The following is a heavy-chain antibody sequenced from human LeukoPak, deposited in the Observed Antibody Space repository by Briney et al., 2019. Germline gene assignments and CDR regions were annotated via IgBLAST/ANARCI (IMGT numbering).Heavy chain of an antibody. CDR3: ARLRDGSIDY. CDR1: GFTFTKYW. CDR2: MYLGDSET. Sequence: GESLKISCKGSGFTFTKYWIGWVRQMPGKGLEWMGIMYLGDSETRYSPSFQGQVTISADKSISTVFLQWSSLKASDTAMYYCARLRDGSIDYWGQGTLVTVSS. J-gene: IGHJ4*02. V-gene: IGHV5-51*01.